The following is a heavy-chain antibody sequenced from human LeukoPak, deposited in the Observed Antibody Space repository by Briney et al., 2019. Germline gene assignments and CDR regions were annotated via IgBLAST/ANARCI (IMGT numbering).Heavy chain of an antibody. D-gene: IGHD3-10*01. J-gene: IGHJ6*02. CDR3: ARDQSGSGSYYYYYYGMDV. CDR2: IYYSGST. Sequence: SETLSLTCTVSGGSISSGGYYWSWVRQHPGKGLEWIGYIYYSGSTYYNPSLKSRVTISVDTSKNQFSLKLSSETAADTAVYCCARDQSGSGSYYYYYYGMDVWGQGTTVTVSS. V-gene: IGHV4-31*03. CDR1: GGSISSGGYY.